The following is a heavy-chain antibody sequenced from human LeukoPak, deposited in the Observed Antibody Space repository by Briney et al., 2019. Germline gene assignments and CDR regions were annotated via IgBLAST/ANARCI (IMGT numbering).Heavy chain of an antibody. V-gene: IGHV3-11*01. CDR1: GFTFSDYY. CDR3: ARDLSEYYYDSSGYYPPGY. CDR2: ISSSGSTI. Sequence: PGGSLRLSCAASGFTFSDYYMSWIRQAPGKGLEWVSDISSSGSTIYYADSVKGRFTISRDNAKNSLYLQMNSLRAEDTAVYYCARDLSEYYYDSSGYYPPGYWGQGTLVTVSS. D-gene: IGHD3-22*01. J-gene: IGHJ4*02.